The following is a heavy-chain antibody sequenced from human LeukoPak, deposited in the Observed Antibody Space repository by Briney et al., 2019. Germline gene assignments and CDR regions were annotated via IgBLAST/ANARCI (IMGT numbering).Heavy chain of an antibody. J-gene: IGHJ4*02. CDR2: ISYDGSNK. CDR3: AKVRLYDSSGYYRPYFDY. V-gene: IGHV3-30*18. Sequence: PGGSLRLSCAASGFTFSSYGMHWVRQAPGKGLEWVAVISYDGSNKYYADSVKGRFTISRDNSKNTLYLQMNSLRAEDTAVYYCAKVRLYDSSGYYRPYFDYWGQGTLVTVSS. D-gene: IGHD3-22*01. CDR1: GFTFSSYG.